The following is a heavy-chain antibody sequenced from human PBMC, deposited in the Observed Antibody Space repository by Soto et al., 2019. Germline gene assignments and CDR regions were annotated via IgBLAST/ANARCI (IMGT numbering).Heavy chain of an antibody. J-gene: IGHJ4*02. CDR2: FNPSSGST. Sequence: QVQLVQSGAEVKTPGASVKVSCKASGYVFTNYFLHWVRQAPGQGLEWMGIFNPSSGSTTNAQKFQERLTMTRDTSTSTVYMELTSLRSEDTAVYYCARDSGGLQSTYYFDYWGQGALVTVSS. CDR3: ARDSGGLQSTYYFDY. D-gene: IGHD3-10*01. CDR1: GYVFTNYF. V-gene: IGHV1-46*01.